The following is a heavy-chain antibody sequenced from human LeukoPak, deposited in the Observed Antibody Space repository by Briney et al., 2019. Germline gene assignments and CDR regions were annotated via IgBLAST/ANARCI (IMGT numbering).Heavy chain of an antibody. Sequence: PSGTLSLTCTVSGGSISSSSYYWGWIRQPPGKGLEWIGSIYYSGSTYYNPSLKSRVTISVDTSKNQFSLKLSSVTAADTAVYYCASHPLRYSWGDYWGQGTLVTVSS. CDR1: GGSISSSSYY. J-gene: IGHJ4*02. V-gene: IGHV4-39*01. D-gene: IGHD3-16*01. CDR2: IYYSGST. CDR3: ASHPLRYSWGDY.